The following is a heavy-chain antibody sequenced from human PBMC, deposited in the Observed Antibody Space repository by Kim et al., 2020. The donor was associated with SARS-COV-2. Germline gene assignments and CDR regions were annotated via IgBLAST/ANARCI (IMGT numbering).Heavy chain of an antibody. D-gene: IGHD6-13*01. V-gene: IGHV3-9*01. J-gene: IGHJ2*01. CDR1: GFTFDDYG. CDR2: ITWNSGSK. Sequence: GGSLRLSCVASGFTFDDYGMHWVRQAPGKGLEWVAGITWNSGSKGYADSAKGRFTISRDNAKNSLYLQMNSLRAEDTALYFCAKDIDSSSWWYWYLDLWGRSTLVTVSS. CDR3: AKDIDSSSWWYWYLDL.